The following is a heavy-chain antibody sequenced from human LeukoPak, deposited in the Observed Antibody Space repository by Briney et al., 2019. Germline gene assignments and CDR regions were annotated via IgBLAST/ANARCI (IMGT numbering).Heavy chain of an antibody. CDR3: ASLGDSTTTTPDDEFDY. D-gene: IGHD1-26*01. V-gene: IGHV1-2*02. J-gene: IGHJ4*02. CDR2: INPIHGGT. CDR1: GYTFTGYY. Sequence: ASVKVSCKASGYTFTGYYMHWVRQAPGQGLEWMGWINPIHGGTNYAQKFQGRVTMTRDTSISTAYMELSSLRSDDTAIYYCASLGDSTTTTPDDEFDYWGQGPLATVSS.